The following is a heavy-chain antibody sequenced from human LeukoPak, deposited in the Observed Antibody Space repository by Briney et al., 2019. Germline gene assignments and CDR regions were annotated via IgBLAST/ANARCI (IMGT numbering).Heavy chain of an antibody. CDR2: ISGSGGST. CDR1: GFTFSGYA. Sequence: GGSLRLSCAASGFTFSGYAMSWVRQAPGKGLEWVSAISGSGGSTYYADSVKGRFTISRDNSKNTLYLQMNSLRAEDTAVYYCAKEHRSGWRRTYYFDYWGQGTLVTVSS. V-gene: IGHV3-23*01. D-gene: IGHD6-19*01. CDR3: AKEHRSGWRRTYYFDY. J-gene: IGHJ4*02.